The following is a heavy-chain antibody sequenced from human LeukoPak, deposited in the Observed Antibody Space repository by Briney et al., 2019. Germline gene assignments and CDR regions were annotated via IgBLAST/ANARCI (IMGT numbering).Heavy chain of an antibody. J-gene: IGHJ4*02. CDR1: GGSISSSSYY. Sequence: SETLSLTCTVSGGSISSSSYYWGWIRQPPGKGLEWIGSIYYSGSTYYNPSLKSRVTISVDTSKNQFSLKLSSVTAADTAVYYCARGNEDFPFDYWGQGTLVTVSS. D-gene: IGHD3-3*01. CDR3: ARGNEDFPFDY. CDR2: IYYSGST. V-gene: IGHV4-39*07.